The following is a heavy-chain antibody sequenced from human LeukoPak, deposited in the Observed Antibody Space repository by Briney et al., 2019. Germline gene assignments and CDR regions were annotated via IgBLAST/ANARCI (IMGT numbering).Heavy chain of an antibody. Sequence: PGGSLRLSCAASGFTLNTYAMRWVRQAPGKGLEWVSAISGSGGGTYYADSVKGRFTISRDNSKNTLYLQMNSLRAEDTAVYYCAKPGYCSGGSCSWYYYGMDVWGQGTTVTVSS. V-gene: IGHV3-23*01. CDR3: AKPGYCSGGSCSWYYYGMDV. J-gene: IGHJ6*02. D-gene: IGHD2-15*01. CDR2: ISGSGGGT. CDR1: GFTLNTYA.